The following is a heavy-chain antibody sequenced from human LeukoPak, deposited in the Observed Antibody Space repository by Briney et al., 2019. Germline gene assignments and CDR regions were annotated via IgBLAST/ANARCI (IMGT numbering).Heavy chain of an antibody. J-gene: IGHJ4*02. V-gene: IGHV3-74*01. CDR3: ARGGYSYTYYFDY. Sequence: PGGSLRLSCAASGFTFSSYWMHWVRQAPGKGLVWVSRIKGDGSSTSYADSVKGRFTISRDNAKNTLYLQMNSLRAEDTAVYYCARGGYSYTYYFDYWGQGTLVTVSS. CDR1: GFTFSSYW. CDR2: IKGDGSST. D-gene: IGHD5-18*01.